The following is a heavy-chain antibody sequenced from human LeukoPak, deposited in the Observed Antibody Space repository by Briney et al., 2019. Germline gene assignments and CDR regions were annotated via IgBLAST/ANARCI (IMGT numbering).Heavy chain of an antibody. V-gene: IGHV3-9*01. CDR1: GFTFDDYA. Sequence: PGGSLRLSCAASGFTFDDYAMHWVRQAPGKGLEWVSGISWNSGSIGYADSVKGRFTISRDNAKNSLYLQMNSLRAEDTAVYYCARLANFDWLLYYYYYYGMDVWGQGTTVTVSS. CDR3: ARLANFDWLLYYYYYYGMDV. J-gene: IGHJ6*02. CDR2: ISWNSGSI. D-gene: IGHD3-9*01.